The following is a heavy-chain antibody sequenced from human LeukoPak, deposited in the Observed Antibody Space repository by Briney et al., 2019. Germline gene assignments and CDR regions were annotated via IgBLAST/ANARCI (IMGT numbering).Heavy chain of an antibody. Sequence: GGSLRLSCAASGFTFSSYWMSWVRQAPGKGLEWVSAMYTGGTTYYADSVKGRFTISRDNSRNTLFLHMSSLRADDTAVYYCAKDEATSGGGLASWGQGTLVTVSS. V-gene: IGHV3-53*01. J-gene: IGHJ4*02. D-gene: IGHD3-16*01. CDR1: GFTFSSYW. CDR3: AKDEATSGGGLAS. CDR2: MYTGGTT.